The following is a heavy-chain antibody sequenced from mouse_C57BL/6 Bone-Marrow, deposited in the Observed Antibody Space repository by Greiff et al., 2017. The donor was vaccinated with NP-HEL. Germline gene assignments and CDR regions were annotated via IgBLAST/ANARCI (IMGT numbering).Heavy chain of an antibody. V-gene: IGHV6-3*01. J-gene: IGHJ4*01. CDR2: LRLKSDNYAT. D-gene: IGHD2-5*01. Sequence: EVKLMESGGGLVQPGGSMKLSCVASGFTFSNYWMNWVRQSPEKGLEWVAQLRLKSDNYATHYAESVKGRFTISRDDSKSSVYLQMTNLRAEDTGIYYCTAYYSNPYYAMDYWGQGTSVTVSS. CDR1: GFTFSNYW. CDR3: TAYYSNPYYAMDY.